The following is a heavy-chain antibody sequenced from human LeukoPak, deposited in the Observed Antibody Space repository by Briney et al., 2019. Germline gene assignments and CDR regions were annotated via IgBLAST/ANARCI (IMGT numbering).Heavy chain of an antibody. V-gene: IGHV3-23*01. Sequence: GGSLRLSCAASGFTFSSYAMSWVRQAPGKGLEWVSGSGSGGSTYYADSVTGRFTISRDNSKNTLYLQTNSLRAEDTAVYYCAKFVYYSDSSGYLNDAFDIWGQGTMVTVSS. CDR3: AKFVYYSDSSGYLNDAFDI. CDR1: GFTFSSYA. CDR2: SGSGGST. J-gene: IGHJ3*02. D-gene: IGHD3-22*01.